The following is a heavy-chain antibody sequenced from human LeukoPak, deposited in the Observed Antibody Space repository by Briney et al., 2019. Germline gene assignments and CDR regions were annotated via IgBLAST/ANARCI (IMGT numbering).Heavy chain of an antibody. V-gene: IGHV4-39*07. CDR3: ARAPWAYGNYVHAFDI. Sequence: PSETLSLTCTVSGGSFRGDYYWAWIRQPPGKGLEWIGSIYSGGRIYYNPSLKSRVSISIDTSNNDLSLKVTSVTAADTAGYYCARAPWAYGNYVHAFDICGQGTMVTVSS. D-gene: IGHD4-11*01. CDR1: GGSFRGDYY. J-gene: IGHJ3*02. CDR2: IYSGGRI.